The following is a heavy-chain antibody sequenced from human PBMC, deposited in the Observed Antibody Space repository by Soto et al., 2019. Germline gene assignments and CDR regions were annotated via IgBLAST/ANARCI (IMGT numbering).Heavy chain of an antibody. J-gene: IGHJ4*02. CDR2: INPNSGGT. Sequence: SCKASGYTFTGYYMHWVRQAPGQGLEWMGWINPNSGGTNYAQKFQGRVTMTRGTSISTAYVELSRLRSDDTAVYYCATSSGVTGSDYWGQGTLVTVSS. D-gene: IGHD3-10*01. CDR1: GYTFTGYY. V-gene: IGHV1-2*02. CDR3: ATSSGVTGSDY.